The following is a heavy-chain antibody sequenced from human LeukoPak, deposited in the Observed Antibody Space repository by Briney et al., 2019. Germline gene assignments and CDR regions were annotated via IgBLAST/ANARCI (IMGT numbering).Heavy chain of an antibody. J-gene: IGHJ4*02. CDR3: ARLDYSDSSLDY. Sequence: SETLSLTCIVSGGSISSSIYYWGWIRQPPGKGLEWIGSSSYTGITYYNPSLKSRVTISVDTSKDQFSLKLSSVTAADTAVYYCARLDYSDSSLDYWGQGTLVTVSS. CDR1: GGSISSSIYY. CDR2: SSYTGIT. D-gene: IGHD6-6*01. V-gene: IGHV4-39*01.